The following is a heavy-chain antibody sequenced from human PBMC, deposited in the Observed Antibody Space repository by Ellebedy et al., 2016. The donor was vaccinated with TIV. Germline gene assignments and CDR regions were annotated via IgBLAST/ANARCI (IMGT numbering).Heavy chain of an antibody. V-gene: IGHV4-34*01. J-gene: IGHJ4*02. D-gene: IGHD6-13*01. CDR2: TDHSGGT. CDR1: VGSLSGYL. Sequence: SETLSLTXAVDVGSLSGYLWTWIRQPPTKGLEWIGETDHSGGTKINTSLKSRFTISLDTSQNQLSLKLSSVTAADTAMYYCAAWKLQQPKVVYWGQGTLVTVSS. CDR3: AAWKLQQPKVVY.